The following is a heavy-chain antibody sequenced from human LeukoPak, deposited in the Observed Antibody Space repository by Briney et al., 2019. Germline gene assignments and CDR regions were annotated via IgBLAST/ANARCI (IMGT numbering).Heavy chain of an antibody. CDR2: IGVGGTT. CDR3: ARAQGYYDC. V-gene: IGHV3-23*01. D-gene: IGHD3-22*01. Sequence: GGSLRLSCAASGFTFSNYGMNWVRQAPGKGLEWASGIGVGGTTYYADSVKGRFTISRDTSKNTLYLQMNSLRAEDTAVYYCARAQGYYDCWGQGTLVTVSS. CDR1: GFTFSNYG. J-gene: IGHJ4*02.